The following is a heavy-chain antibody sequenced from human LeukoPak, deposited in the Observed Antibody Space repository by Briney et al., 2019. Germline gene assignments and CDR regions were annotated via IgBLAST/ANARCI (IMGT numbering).Heavy chain of an antibody. D-gene: IGHD5-18*01. V-gene: IGHV4-4*07. CDR3: ASDLRGYSYGLD. J-gene: IGHJ4*02. CDR1: GGSISSYY. Sequence: SETLSLTCTVSGGSISSYYWSWIRQPAGKGLEWIGRIYTSGSTNYNPSLKSRVTISVDTSKNQFSLKLSSVTAADTAVYYCASDLRGYSYGLDWGQGTLVTVSS. CDR2: IYTSGST.